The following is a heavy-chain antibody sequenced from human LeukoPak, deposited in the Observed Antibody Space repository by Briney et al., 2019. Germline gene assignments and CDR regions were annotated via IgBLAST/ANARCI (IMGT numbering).Heavy chain of an antibody. CDR1: GYTFTGYY. D-gene: IGHD3-10*01. CDR3: ARVDYYGSGSYYGWFDP. CDR2: INPNSGGT. J-gene: IGHJ5*02. V-gene: IGHV1-2*02. Sequence: ASVTVSCKASGYTFTGYYMHWVRQAPGQGGEGMGWINPNSGGTNYAQKFQGRVTITRETAISTAYMEVSRLRSDDTAVYYCARVDYYGSGSYYGWFDPWGQGTLVTVSS.